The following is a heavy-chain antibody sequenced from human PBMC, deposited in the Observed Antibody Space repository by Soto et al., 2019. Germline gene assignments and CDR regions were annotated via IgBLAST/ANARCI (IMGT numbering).Heavy chain of an antibody. D-gene: IGHD4-17*01. V-gene: IGHV4-59*01. CDR2: IYYSGST. J-gene: IGHJ6*02. CDR1: GGSISSYY. CDR3: ARDFTVSSNPSYYYYGMDV. Sequence: SETLSLTCTVSGGSISSYYLSWIRQPPGKGLEWIGYIYYSGSTNYNPSLKSRVTISVDTSKNQFSLKLSSVTAADTAVYYCARDFTVSSNPSYYYYGMDVWGQGTTVTVYS.